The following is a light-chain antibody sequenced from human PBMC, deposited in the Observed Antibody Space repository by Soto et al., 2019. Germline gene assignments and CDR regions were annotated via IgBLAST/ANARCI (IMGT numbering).Light chain of an antibody. Sequence: EIAMTQSPATLSVSPGERATLSCRASQSVYSNLAWYQQKPGQAPRLLIYGASTRATGTPARFSGSGSGTEFTVTISSLQSEDFAVYYCQQYTNWPLTFGAGTKVEIK. J-gene: IGKJ4*01. CDR1: QSVYSN. V-gene: IGKV3D-15*01. CDR2: GAS. CDR3: QQYTNWPLT.